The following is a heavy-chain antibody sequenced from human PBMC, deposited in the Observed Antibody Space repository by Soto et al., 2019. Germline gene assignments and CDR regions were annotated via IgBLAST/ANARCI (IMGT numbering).Heavy chain of an antibody. CDR3: ARGNVVATDY. D-gene: IGHD2-21*02. CDR2: IYHSGST. Sequence: QLQLQESGSGLVKPSQTLSLTCAVSGGSISSGGYSWSWIRQPPGQGLEWIGYIYHSGSTYHNPPPKSRVPTSVARATNQFSLKLRSVTAADTAVYYCARGNVVATDYWGQGTLVTVSS. V-gene: IGHV4-30-2*01. CDR1: GGSISSGGYS. J-gene: IGHJ4*02.